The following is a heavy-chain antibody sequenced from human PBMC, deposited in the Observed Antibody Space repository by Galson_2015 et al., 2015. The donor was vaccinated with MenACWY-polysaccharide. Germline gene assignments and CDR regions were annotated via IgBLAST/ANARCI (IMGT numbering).Heavy chain of an antibody. J-gene: IGHJ4*02. CDR1: GFTLWKYG. V-gene: IGHV3-23*01. Sequence: APRLSLAASGFTLWKYGLSWGRQAPGKGVGGVSTIWGGGSNTHYADPVKGRFTISRDNSKNTLSLQMNSLRAEDTAVYYCARVRYSTGKYQFDYWGQGTLVAVSS. CDR2: IWGGGSNT. D-gene: IGHD2-2*01. CDR3: ARVRYSTGKYQFDY.